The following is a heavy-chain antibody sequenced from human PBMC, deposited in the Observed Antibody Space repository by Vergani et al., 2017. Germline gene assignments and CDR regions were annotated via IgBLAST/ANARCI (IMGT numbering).Heavy chain of an antibody. D-gene: IGHD2-2*01. CDR1: GYTFSNYG. V-gene: IGHV1-18*01. J-gene: IGHJ4*02. CDR2: ISVHNGNT. CDR3: ASEPGVVGYCTRTSCLFDY. Sequence: QVQLVQSGAEVKKPGASVKVSCKASGYTFSNYGITWVRQAPGQGLEWMGWISVHNGNTNYAQKVQGRVTMTTDTATSTAYMELRSLRSDDTAVYYCASEPGVVGYCTRTSCLFDYWGQGTLVTVSS.